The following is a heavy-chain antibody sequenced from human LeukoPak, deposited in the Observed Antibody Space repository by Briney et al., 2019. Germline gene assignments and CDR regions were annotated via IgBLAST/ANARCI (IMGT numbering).Heavy chain of an antibody. D-gene: IGHD3-22*01. CDR1: GFSLSTSGMC. J-gene: IGHJ4*02. V-gene: IGHV2-70*01. CDR3: ARAYYYDRIGYYDFDY. Sequence: SGPALVKPTQTLTLTCTFSGFSLSTSGMCVSWIRQPPGKALEWLALIDWDDDRYYSTSLKTRFSISKDTSKNQVVLTMTNMDPVDTATYYCARAYYYDRIGYYDFDYWGQGTLVTVSS. CDR2: IDWDDDR.